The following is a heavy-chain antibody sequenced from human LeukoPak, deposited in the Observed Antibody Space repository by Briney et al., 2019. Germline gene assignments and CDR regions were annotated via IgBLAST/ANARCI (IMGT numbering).Heavy chain of an antibody. J-gene: IGHJ3*02. Sequence: PGGSLRLSCAASGFTFSSYSMNWVRQAPGKGLEWVSSISSSSSYIYYADSVKGRFTISRDNAKNSLYLQMNSLRAEDTAVYYCARDLMITFGGVIGNDAFDIWGQGTMVTVSS. CDR1: GFTFSSYS. D-gene: IGHD3-16*02. CDR2: ISSSSSYI. V-gene: IGHV3-21*01. CDR3: ARDLMITFGGVIGNDAFDI.